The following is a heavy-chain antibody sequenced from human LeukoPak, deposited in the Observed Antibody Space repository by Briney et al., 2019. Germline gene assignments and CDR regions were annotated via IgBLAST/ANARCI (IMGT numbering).Heavy chain of an antibody. V-gene: IGHV4-38-2*01. CDR2: INHSGST. CDR3: ARRQRRTAWFDP. J-gene: IGHJ5*02. Sequence: SETLSLTCGVSGYAIRSGFYWGWIRQPPGKGLEWIGSINHSGSTNYNPSLKSRVTISVDTSKNQFSLKLSSVTAADTAVYYCARRQRRTAWFDPWGQGTLVTVSS. CDR1: GYAIRSGFY. D-gene: IGHD1-1*01.